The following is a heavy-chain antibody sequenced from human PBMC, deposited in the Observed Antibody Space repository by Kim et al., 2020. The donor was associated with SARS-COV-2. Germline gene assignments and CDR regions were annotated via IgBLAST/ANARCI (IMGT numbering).Heavy chain of an antibody. J-gene: IGHJ6*02. D-gene: IGHD5-12*01. CDR3: ARDWLRRYYYGMDV. CDR2: ISAYNGNT. V-gene: IGHV1-18*01. Sequence: ASVKVSCKASGYTFTSYGISWVRQAPGQGLEWMGWISAYNGNTNYAQKLQGRVTMTTDTSTSTAYMELRSLRSDDTAVYYCARDWLRRYYYGMDVWGQGTTVTVSS. CDR1: GYTFTSYG.